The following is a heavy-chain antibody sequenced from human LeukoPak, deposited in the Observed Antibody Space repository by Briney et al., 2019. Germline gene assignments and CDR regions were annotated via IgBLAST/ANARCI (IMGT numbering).Heavy chain of an antibody. V-gene: IGHV4-39*07. CDR2: IYYSGST. J-gene: IGHJ3*02. D-gene: IGHD2-21*01. CDR1: GGSISSSSYY. CDR3: ARSPLIEDAFDI. Sequence: SETLSLTCTVSGGSISSSSYYWGWIRQPPGKGLEWIGSIYYSGSTYYNPSLKSRVAISVDTSKNQFSLKLSSVTAADTAVYYCARSPLIEDAFDIWGQGTMVTVSS.